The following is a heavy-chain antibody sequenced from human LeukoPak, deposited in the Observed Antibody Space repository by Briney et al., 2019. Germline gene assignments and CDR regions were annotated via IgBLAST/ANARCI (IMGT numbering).Heavy chain of an antibody. V-gene: IGHV3-74*01. J-gene: IGHJ4*02. Sequence: GGSLRLSCAASGFSFSSYWMHWVRQGPGKGLVWVSRINSDGTTTSYADSVKGRFTISRDNAKNSLYLQMHSLRAEDTAMYFCARDGETGYSYASFDYWGQGTLVTVSS. CDR3: ARDGETGYSYASFDY. CDR2: INSDGTTT. CDR1: GFSFSSYW. D-gene: IGHD5-18*01.